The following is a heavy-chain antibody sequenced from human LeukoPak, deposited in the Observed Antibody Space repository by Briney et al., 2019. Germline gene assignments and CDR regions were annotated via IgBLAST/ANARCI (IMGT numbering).Heavy chain of an antibody. CDR3: VRLRGMLTLGGVID. CDR2: IYPGDSDT. J-gene: IGHJ4*02. CDR1: GYSFTSYW. D-gene: IGHD3-16*02. V-gene: IGHV5-51*01. Sequence: GESLEIPWKGPGYSFTSYWIGGVRQMPGKGLEWIGIIYPGDSDTRYSPSFQGQVTISADKAISNAYLQWSSLKASETAVYYCVRLRGMLTLGGVIDWGQGTLVTVSS.